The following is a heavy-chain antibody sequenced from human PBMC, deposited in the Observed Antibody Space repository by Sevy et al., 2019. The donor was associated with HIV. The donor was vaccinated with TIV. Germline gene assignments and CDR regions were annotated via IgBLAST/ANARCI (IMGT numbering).Heavy chain of an antibody. D-gene: IGHD6-6*01. CDR3: ARSDSSSPRRRHFDY. CDR2: IIPIFGTA. CDR1: GGTFSSYA. J-gene: IGHJ4*02. V-gene: IGHV1-69*13. Sequence: ASVKVSCNASGGTFSSYAISWVRQAPGQGLEWMGGIIPIFGTANYAQKFQGRVTITADESTSTAYMELSSLRSEDTAVYYCARSDSSSPRRRHFDYWGQGTLVTVSS.